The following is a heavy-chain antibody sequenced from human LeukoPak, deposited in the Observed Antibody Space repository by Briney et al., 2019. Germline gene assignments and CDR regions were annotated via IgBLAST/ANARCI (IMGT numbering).Heavy chain of an antibody. J-gene: IGHJ5*02. V-gene: IGHV4-34*01. Sequence: SETLSLTCAVYGGSFSGYYWSWIRQPPGKGLEWIGEINHSGSTNYNPSLKSRVTISVDTSKNQFSLKLSSVTAADTAVYCCARGLVGGDIVVVPAAPNVNWFDPWGQGTLVTVSS. CDR1: GGSFSGYY. CDR2: INHSGST. D-gene: IGHD2-2*01. CDR3: ARGLVGGDIVVVPAAPNVNWFDP.